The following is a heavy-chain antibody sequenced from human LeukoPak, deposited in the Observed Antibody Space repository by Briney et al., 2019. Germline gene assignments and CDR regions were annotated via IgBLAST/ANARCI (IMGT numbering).Heavy chain of an antibody. D-gene: IGHD3-16*02. CDR3: ARGDYVWGSYRYNWFDP. CDR2: IYYSGST. Sequence: SETLSLTCTVSGGSVSSGSYYWSWIRQPPGKGLEWIGYIYYSGSTNYNPSLKSRVTTSVDTSKNQFSLKLSSVTAADTAVYYCARGDYVWGSYRYNWFDPWGQGTLVTVSS. J-gene: IGHJ5*02. CDR1: GGSVSSGSYY. V-gene: IGHV4-61*01.